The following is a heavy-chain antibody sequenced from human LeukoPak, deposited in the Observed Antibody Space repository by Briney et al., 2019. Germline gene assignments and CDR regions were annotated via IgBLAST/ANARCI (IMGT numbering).Heavy chain of an antibody. CDR3: ARAVTKYWPFDS. CDR1: GFTVTINY. Sequence: GGSQRLFCAASGFTVTINYVSWARHAPGKGLEWVLVIYSGGSAFYADSVKGRFTISRDNCKNTLYLQMNRLRAEETAVYYRARAVTKYWPFDSWGQGTLVTVSS. CDR2: IYSGGSA. D-gene: IGHD4-17*01. J-gene: IGHJ4*02. V-gene: IGHV3-53*01.